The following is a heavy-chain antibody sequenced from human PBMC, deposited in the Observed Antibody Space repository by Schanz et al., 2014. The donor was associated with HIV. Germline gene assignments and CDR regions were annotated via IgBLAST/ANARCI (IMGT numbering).Heavy chain of an antibody. CDR2: ISYDGSNK. CDR1: GLTLSSYG. D-gene: IGHD3-16*01. Sequence: VHLLESEGDLVQPGGSLRLSCAASGLTLSSYGMSWVRQAPGKGLEWVAVISYDGSNKYYADSVKGRFTISRDNSKNTLYLQMNSLRAEDTAVYYCARDGLATYFFDVWGQGTLVTVSS. CDR3: ARDGLATYFFDV. J-gene: IGHJ4*02. V-gene: IGHV3-30*03.